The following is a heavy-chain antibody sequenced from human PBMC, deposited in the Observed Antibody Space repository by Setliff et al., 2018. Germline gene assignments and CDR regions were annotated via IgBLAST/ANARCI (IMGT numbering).Heavy chain of an antibody. CDR3: AGDPPKCGFAFDL. V-gene: IGHV3-33*01. CDR1: GFTFSTYA. Sequence: GGSLRLSCAASGFTFSTYAMHWVRQPPGKGLEWVAFLWYDGSNKHYGDSVKGRFTISRDNSKNMVYLQMNSLRADDTAIYYCAGDPPKCGFAFDLWGQGTLVTVSS. CDR2: LWYDGSNK. J-gene: IGHJ3*01.